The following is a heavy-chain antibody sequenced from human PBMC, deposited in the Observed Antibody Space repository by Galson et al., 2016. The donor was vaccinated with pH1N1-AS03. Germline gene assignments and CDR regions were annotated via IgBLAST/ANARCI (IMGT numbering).Heavy chain of an antibody. CDR3: ARASYFGSGSRAFDY. CDR1: GITFSSSS. J-gene: IGHJ4*02. Sequence: SLRLSCAVSGITFSSSSMNWVRQAPGKGLEWVASISSGGNAIYYADKLKGRFAVSRDNANNLLFLQMNSLRAEDTAVYYCARASYFGSGSRAFDYWGQGTLDTVSS. D-gene: IGHD3-10*01. V-gene: IGHV3-21*06. CDR2: ISSGGNAI.